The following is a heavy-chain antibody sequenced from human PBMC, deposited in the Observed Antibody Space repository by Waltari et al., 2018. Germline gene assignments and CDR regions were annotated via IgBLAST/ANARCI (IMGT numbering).Heavy chain of an antibody. D-gene: IGHD5-12*01. J-gene: IGHJ5*02. V-gene: IGHV4-39*01. CDR1: GGSISSSNFY. CDR3: ARHWKKSGYRFDP. Sequence: QLQLQESGPGLVKPSETLSLTCTVPGGSISSSNFYWGWIRQTPGKGLEWIGNSYYGGGTYYSGPTYYNPSLNSRVTVSGDTSKNQSSLELSSVTAADTAVYYCARHWKKSGYRFDPWGQGTLVTVSS. CDR2: TYYSGPT.